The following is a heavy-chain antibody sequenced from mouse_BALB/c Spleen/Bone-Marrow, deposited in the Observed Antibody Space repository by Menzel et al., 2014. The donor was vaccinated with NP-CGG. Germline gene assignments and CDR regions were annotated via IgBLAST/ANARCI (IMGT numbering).Heavy chain of an antibody. Sequence: QVQLQQSGAELVRPGASVKLSCRASGYTFTSYWINWVKQRPGQGLEWIGNIYPSDSYTNYNQRFKDKATLTVDKSSSTAFMQLSSPTSEDSAVYYCTRYGNSHYFAIDFLGQRTSITVSS. J-gene: IGHJ4*01. CDR3: TRYGNSHYFAIDF. V-gene: IGHV1-69*02. CDR2: IYPSDSYT. CDR1: GYTFTSYW. D-gene: IGHD1-1*01.